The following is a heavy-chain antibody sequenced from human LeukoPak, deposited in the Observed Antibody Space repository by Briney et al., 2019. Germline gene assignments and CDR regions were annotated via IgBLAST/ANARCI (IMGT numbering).Heavy chain of an antibody. CDR2: KYYSGSA. J-gene: IGHJ3*02. V-gene: IGHV4-31*03. CDR3: ATPYCSSISCLDVFNM. Sequence: SQTLSLTCNVSGVSVSDGRYYWTWIRQHPGKGLEWVGYKYYSGSAKYNPSLKSRLTISIDTSKNQFSLQLSSVTAADAATYYCATPYCSSISCLDVFNMWGQGTRVTVSS. CDR1: GVSVSDGRYY. D-gene: IGHD2-2*01.